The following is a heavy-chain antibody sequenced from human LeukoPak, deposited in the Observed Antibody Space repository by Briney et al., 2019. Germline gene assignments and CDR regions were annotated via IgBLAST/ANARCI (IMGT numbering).Heavy chain of an antibody. CDR2: FSNSGPA. J-gene: IGHJ4*02. Sequence: SETLSLTCTVSGGSISDYYGSWIRQPPGKGLEWIGYFSNSGPANQNPSLKSRVPMSVDTSKNQFSLKLSSVTAADTAVYYCARASNWGDYWGQGALVTVSS. CDR1: GGSISDYY. V-gene: IGHV4-59*12. CDR3: ARASNWGDY. D-gene: IGHD7-27*01.